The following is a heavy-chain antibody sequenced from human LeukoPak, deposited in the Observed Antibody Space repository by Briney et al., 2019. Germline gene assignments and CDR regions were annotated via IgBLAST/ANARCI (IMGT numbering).Heavy chain of an antibody. V-gene: IGHV4-34*01. D-gene: IGHD5-18*01. Sequence: SETLSLTCAVYGGSFSGYYWSWIRQPPGKGLEWIGEINHSGSTNYNPSLKSRVTISVDTSKNQFSLKLSSATAADTAVYYCARLQLWLRGFDYWGQGALVTVSS. CDR2: INHSGST. J-gene: IGHJ4*02. CDR3: ARLQLWLRGFDY. CDR1: GGSFSGYY.